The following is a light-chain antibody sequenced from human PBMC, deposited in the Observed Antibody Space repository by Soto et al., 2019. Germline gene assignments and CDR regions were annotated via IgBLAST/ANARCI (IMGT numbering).Light chain of an antibody. V-gene: IGKV1-13*02. CDR1: QDIGSA. CDR2: DAS. CDR3: QQFDSYPLT. J-gene: IGKJ4*01. Sequence: AIQLTQSPSSLSASVGDRVTITCRTSQDIGSALAWYEQKPGKPPQLLIYDASNLESGVPSRFSGTGAGTDFTLTIGRQQPEDFATYYCQQFDSYPLTFGGGTKVEIK.